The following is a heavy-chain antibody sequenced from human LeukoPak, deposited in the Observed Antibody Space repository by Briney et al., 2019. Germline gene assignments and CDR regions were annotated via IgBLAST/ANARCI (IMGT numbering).Heavy chain of an antibody. CDR1: GGSFSGYY. J-gene: IGHJ6*02. D-gene: IGHD6-13*01. CDR3: ARDGTVYSSSWHPNGMDV. Sequence: SETLSLTCAVYGGSFSGYYWSWIRQPPGKGLEWIGEINHSGSTNYNPSPKSRVTMSVDTSKNQFSLKLSSVTAADTAVYYCARDGTVYSSSWHPNGMDVWGQGTTVTVSS. V-gene: IGHV4-34*01. CDR2: INHSGST.